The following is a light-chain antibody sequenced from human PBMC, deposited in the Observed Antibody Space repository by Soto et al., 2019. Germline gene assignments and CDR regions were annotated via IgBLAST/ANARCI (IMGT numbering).Light chain of an antibody. Sequence: EIVMTQSPATLSVSPGERATLSCRASQSVSSNLAWYQQKPGQAPRLLIYGASTRATGIPARFSGSGSGTDFTLTISSLQSEDFAFYYCQQYNNWSYTFGQGTKLQIK. CDR2: GAS. V-gene: IGKV3-15*01. CDR1: QSVSSN. J-gene: IGKJ2*01. CDR3: QQYNNWSYT.